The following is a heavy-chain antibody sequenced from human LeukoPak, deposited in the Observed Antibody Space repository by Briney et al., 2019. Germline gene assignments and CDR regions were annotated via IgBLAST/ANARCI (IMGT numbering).Heavy chain of an antibody. D-gene: IGHD3-3*01. Sequence: GGSLRLSCAASGFAFSSYSMNWVRQAPGKGLEWVSSISSGSSFKYYADSVKGRFTISRDNAKNSLYLQMNSLRAEDTAVYYCARIYDFWSGYDYWGQGTLVTVSS. V-gene: IGHV3-21*01. CDR2: ISSGSSFK. CDR1: GFAFSSYS. CDR3: ARIYDFWSGYDY. J-gene: IGHJ4*02.